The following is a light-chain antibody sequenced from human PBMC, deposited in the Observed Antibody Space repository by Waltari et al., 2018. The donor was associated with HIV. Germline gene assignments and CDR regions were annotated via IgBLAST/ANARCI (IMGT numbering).Light chain of an antibody. J-gene: IGLJ3*02. V-gene: IGLV2-14*03. CDR3: SSYTSSISLV. CDR2: DFT. Sequence: QSALTQPASVSGSPGQSNPIPCTGTNNDVGTYNYVPWYQQHPGKAPKLMLYDFTDRPSGVSDRFSGPKSGNTASLTSSGLQAEDEADYYCSSYTSSISLVFGGGTKVTVL. CDR1: NNDVGTYNY.